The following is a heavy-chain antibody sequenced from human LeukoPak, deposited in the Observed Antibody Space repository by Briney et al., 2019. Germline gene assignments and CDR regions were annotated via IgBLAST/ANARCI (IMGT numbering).Heavy chain of an antibody. CDR3: ARDIVYYYGSGSPPPGPFDY. Sequence: GGSLRLSCAASGFTFSDYYMSWIRQAPGKGLEWVSYISSSGSTIYYADSVKGRFTISRDNAKNSLYLQMNSLRAEDTAVYYCARDIVYYYGSGSPPPGPFDYWGQGTLVTVSS. V-gene: IGHV3-11*01. J-gene: IGHJ4*02. CDR2: ISSSGSTI. CDR1: GFTFSDYY. D-gene: IGHD3-10*01.